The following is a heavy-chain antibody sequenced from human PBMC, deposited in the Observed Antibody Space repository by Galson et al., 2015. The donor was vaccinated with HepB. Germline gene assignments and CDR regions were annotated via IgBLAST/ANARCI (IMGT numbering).Heavy chain of an antibody. Sequence: SLRLSCAASGFTFSTYRMHWVRQAPGKGLEWVANINQDDSEKSYVDSVKGRFTISRDNAKNSLYLQMNSLRAEDTAVYYCARALGAGTCYWGQGTLVTVSS. CDR1: GFTFSTYR. V-gene: IGHV3-7*03. CDR2: INQDDSEK. D-gene: IGHD6-19*01. CDR3: ARALGAGTCY. J-gene: IGHJ4*02.